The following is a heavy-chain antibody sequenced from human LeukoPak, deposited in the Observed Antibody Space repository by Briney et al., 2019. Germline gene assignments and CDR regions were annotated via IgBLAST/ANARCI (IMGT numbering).Heavy chain of an antibody. CDR1: GFTFSDYY. Sequence: GGSLSLSCAGSGFTFSDYYMSWIGQAPGRGLEGVSYIHSSGCTLYYADSVKGRITDSRDNDNNSMYLQMNRLRAEDTAVYYCASLHRYSGWYLSGVFDIWGEETMVTVSS. V-gene: IGHV3-11*01. CDR3: ASLHRYSGWYLSGVFDI. D-gene: IGHD6-19*01. CDR2: IHSSGCTL. J-gene: IGHJ3*02.